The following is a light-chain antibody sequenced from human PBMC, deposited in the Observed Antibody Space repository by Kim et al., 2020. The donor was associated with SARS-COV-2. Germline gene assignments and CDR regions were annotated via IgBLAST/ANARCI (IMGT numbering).Light chain of an antibody. J-gene: IGLJ3*02. CDR1: SSDIGGYNY. CDR3: LSYTRSSASM. CDR2: DVN. Sequence: GQSLTISCTGSSSDIGGYNYVSWFQQQPGRAPKLMISDVNKRPSGVSTRFSGSKSGNTASLTISGLQAEDEADYYCLSYTRSSASMFGGGTQLTVL. V-gene: IGLV2-14*03.